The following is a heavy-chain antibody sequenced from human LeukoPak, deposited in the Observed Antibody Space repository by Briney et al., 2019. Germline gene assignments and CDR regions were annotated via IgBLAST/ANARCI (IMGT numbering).Heavy chain of an antibody. Sequence: RGSLSLSCAASGFSFSSYGMHWVRQAPGKGLEWVAVIWYDGSNKYYADSVKGRFTISRDNSKDTLYLQMNSLRAEDTAVYYCARDWPAPFDYWGQGALVSVSS. J-gene: IGHJ4*02. CDR2: IWYDGSNK. V-gene: IGHV3-33*01. CDR1: GFSFSSYG. CDR3: ARDWPAPFDY.